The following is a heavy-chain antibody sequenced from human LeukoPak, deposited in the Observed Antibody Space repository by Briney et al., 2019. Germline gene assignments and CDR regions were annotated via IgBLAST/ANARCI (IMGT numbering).Heavy chain of an antibody. V-gene: IGHV3-30*02. CDR1: GLTFSDYS. CDR2: IRYDGNNK. D-gene: IGHD2-15*01. J-gene: IGHJ4*02. Sequence: PGGSLRLSCAASGLTFSDYSMHWVRQAPGKGLNWVAFIRYDGNNKYYADSVKGRFTISRDNSKNMLYLEMNSLSTEDTAVYYCAKVRYCSGVNCYPDDNWGQGTLVTVSS. CDR3: AKVRYCSGVNCYPDDN.